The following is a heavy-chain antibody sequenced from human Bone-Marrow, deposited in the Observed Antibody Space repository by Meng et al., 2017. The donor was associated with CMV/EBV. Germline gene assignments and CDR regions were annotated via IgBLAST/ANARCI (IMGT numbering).Heavy chain of an antibody. CDR2: ISYDGSNK. CDR3: ARDRLEWTDYYYYYGMDV. CDR1: GFTFSSYA. Sequence: GESLKLSCAASGFTFSSYAMHWVRQAPGKGLEWVAVISYDGSNKYYADSVKGRFTISRDNSKNTLYLQMNSLRAEDTAVYYCARDRLEWTDYYYYYGMDVWGQGTTVTVSS. V-gene: IGHV3-30-3*01. D-gene: IGHD3-3*01. J-gene: IGHJ6*02.